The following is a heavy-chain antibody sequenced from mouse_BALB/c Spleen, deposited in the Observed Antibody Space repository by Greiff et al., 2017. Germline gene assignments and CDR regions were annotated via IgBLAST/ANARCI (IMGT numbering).Heavy chain of an antibody. CDR2: IWGDGST. J-gene: IGHJ3*01. Sequence: QVQLKESGPGLVAPSQSLSITCTVSGFSLTGYGVNWVRQPPGKGLEWLGMIWGDGSTDYNSALKSRLSISKDKSKSQVFLKMNSLQTDDTARYYCARADYDVGFAYGGQGTLVTVSA. CDR3: ARADYDVGFAY. V-gene: IGHV2-6-7*01. D-gene: IGHD2-4*01. CDR1: GFSLTGYG.